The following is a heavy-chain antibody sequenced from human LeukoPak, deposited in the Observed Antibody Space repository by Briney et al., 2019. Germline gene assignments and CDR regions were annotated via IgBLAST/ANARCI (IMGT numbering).Heavy chain of an antibody. CDR1: GFTFSNYA. CDR2: IGDTGNT. CDR3: AEAPTYCSRTNCYNSIAREIDY. V-gene: IGHV3-23*01. D-gene: IGHD2-2*01. Sequence: GGSLRLSCAASGFTFSNYAMSWVRQAPGKGLEWVSAIGDTGNTYYADSVKGRFSISRDNSKSTLYLQMNSLRAEDTAVYHCAEAPTYCSRTNCYNSIAREIDYWGQGTLVTVSS. J-gene: IGHJ4*02.